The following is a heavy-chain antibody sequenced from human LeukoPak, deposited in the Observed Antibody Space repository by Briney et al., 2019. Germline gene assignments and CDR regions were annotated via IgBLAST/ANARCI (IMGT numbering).Heavy chain of an antibody. Sequence: GGSLRLSCAASGFTFSSYGMHWVRQAPGKGLEWVAFIRYDGSNKYYADSVKGRFTISRDNSKNTLYLQMNSLRAEDTAVYYCAKDRLDIVVVPAAIWRPGGDAFDIWGQGTMVTVSS. V-gene: IGHV3-30*02. D-gene: IGHD2-2*02. CDR3: AKDRLDIVVVPAAIWRPGGDAFDI. CDR2: IRYDGSNK. CDR1: GFTFSSYG. J-gene: IGHJ3*02.